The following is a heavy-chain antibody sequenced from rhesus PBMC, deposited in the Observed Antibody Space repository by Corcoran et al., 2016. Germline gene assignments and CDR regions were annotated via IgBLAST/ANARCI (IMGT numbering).Heavy chain of an antibody. D-gene: IGHD4-29*01. Sequence: QVQLQESGPGLVKPSETLSLTCTVPGGSISGYYWSWIRHPPGKGLEWIGNIDGNSAGTNYNPSLKSRVTISKDTSKNQFSLKLSSVTAADTAVYYCARDYPATLSPPAWGQGVLVTVSS. J-gene: IGHJ4*01. CDR2: IDGNSAGT. CDR1: GGSISGYY. CDR3: ARDYPATLSPPA. V-gene: IGHV4-81*01.